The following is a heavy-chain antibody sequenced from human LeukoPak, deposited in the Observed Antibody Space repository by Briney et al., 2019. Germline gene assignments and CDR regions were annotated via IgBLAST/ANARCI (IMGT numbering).Heavy chain of an antibody. Sequence: PSETLSLTCTVSGGSISSGDYYWSWIRQPPGKGLEWIGYIYYSGSTYYNPSLNSRVTISVDTSKNQFSLKLSSVTAADTAVYYCARDSGTGYYRYWGQGTLVTVSS. CDR1: GGSISSGDYY. CDR3: ARDSGTGYYRY. D-gene: IGHD3/OR15-3a*01. CDR2: IYYSGST. J-gene: IGHJ4*02. V-gene: IGHV4-30-4*08.